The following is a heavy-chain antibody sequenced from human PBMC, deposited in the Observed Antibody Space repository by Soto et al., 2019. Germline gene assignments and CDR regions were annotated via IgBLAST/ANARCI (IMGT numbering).Heavy chain of an antibody. D-gene: IGHD6-13*01. J-gene: IGHJ4*02. CDR3: ARDLYSSSWYQNFDY. CDR2: ISSSSSTI. Sequence: GGSLRLSCAASGFTFSSYSMNWVRQAPGKGLEWVSYISSSSSTIYYADSVKGRFTISRDNAKNSLYLQMNSLRDEDTAVYYCARDLYSSSWYQNFDYWGQGTLVTVSS. V-gene: IGHV3-48*02. CDR1: GFTFSSYS.